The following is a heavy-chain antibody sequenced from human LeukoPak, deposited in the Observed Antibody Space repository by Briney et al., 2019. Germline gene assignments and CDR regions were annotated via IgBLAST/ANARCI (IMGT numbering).Heavy chain of an antibody. CDR3: ARANNSSWHN. CDR1: GFTFSSNW. J-gene: IGHJ4*02. D-gene: IGHD6-13*01. Sequence: GGSLRLSCATSGFTFSSNWMSWVRHVPGRGLDWVANIKPDGSAEYYAASLKGRFTVSRDNAKNSLYLQMSSLRVEDTAVYYCARANNSSWHNWGQGTLVTVSS. V-gene: IGHV3-7*01. CDR2: IKPDGSAE.